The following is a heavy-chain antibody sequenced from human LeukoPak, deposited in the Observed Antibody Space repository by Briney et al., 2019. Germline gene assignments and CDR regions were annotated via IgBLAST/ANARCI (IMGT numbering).Heavy chain of an antibody. Sequence: SETLSLTCAVYGGSISSYYWSWIRQPAGKGLEWIGRIYSSGSTNYNPSLKSRVSMSVDTSKNQFSLKVNSVTAADTAVYYCARKGSGTTFYDYWGQGTLVTVSS. J-gene: IGHJ4*02. CDR2: IYSSGST. CDR3: ARKGSGTTFYDY. D-gene: IGHD1-1*01. V-gene: IGHV4-59*10. CDR1: GGSISSYY.